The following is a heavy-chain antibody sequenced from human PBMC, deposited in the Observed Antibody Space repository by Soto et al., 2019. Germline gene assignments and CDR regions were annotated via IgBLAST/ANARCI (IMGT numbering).Heavy chain of an antibody. CDR1: GFTFSNAW. J-gene: IGHJ4*02. CDR2: IKSKTDGGTT. CDR3: TPDYGYGSGSYDY. V-gene: IGHV3-15*01. Sequence: GGSLRLSCAASGFTFSNAWMSWVRQAPGKGLEWVGRIKSKTDGGTTDYAAPVKGRFTISRDDSKNTLYLQMNSLKTEDTAVYYCTPDYGYGSGSYDYWGQGTLVTVSS. D-gene: IGHD3-10*01.